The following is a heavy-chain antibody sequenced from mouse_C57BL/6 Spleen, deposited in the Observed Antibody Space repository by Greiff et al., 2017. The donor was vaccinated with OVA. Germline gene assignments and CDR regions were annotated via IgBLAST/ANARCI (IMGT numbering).Heavy chain of an antibody. D-gene: IGHD2-4*01. CDR1: GFNIKDDY. V-gene: IGHV14-4*01. Sequence: EVQLQQSGAELVRPGASVKLSCTASGFNIKDDYMHWVKQRPEQGLEWIGWIDPENGDTEYASKFQGKATITADTSSNTAYLQLSSLTSEDTAVYYCTTDYDYDGYARDYWGQGTSVTVSS. CDR3: TTDYDYDGYARDY. J-gene: IGHJ4*01. CDR2: IDPENGDT.